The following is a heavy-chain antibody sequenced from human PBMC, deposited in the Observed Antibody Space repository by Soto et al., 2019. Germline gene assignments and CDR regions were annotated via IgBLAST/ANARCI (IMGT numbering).Heavy chain of an antibody. D-gene: IGHD3-3*01. Sequence: PETLSLTCAVYAGTFSGYYWSWIRQPPGKGLEWIGEINHSGSTNYNPSLKSRVTISVDTPKNQFSLKLSSVTAADTAVYYCARHAYYDFWSGYYYYYGMDVWGQGTTVTVS. CDR3: ARHAYYDFWSGYYYYYGMDV. J-gene: IGHJ6*02. V-gene: IGHV4-34*01. CDR1: AGTFSGYY. CDR2: INHSGST.